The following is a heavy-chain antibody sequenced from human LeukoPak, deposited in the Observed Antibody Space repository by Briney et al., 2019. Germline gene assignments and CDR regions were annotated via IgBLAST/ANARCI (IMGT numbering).Heavy chain of an antibody. CDR3: ARMNRLLSLYYYYYYMDV. V-gene: IGHV4-4*07. Sequence: SETLSLTCTVSGGSISSYYWSWIRQPAGKGLEWIGRIYTSGSTNYNPSLKSRVTMSVDTSKNQFSLKLSSVTAADTAVYYCARMNRLLSLYYYYYYMDVWGKGITVTVSS. CDR2: IYTSGST. D-gene: IGHD3-3*01. CDR1: GGSISSYY. J-gene: IGHJ6*03.